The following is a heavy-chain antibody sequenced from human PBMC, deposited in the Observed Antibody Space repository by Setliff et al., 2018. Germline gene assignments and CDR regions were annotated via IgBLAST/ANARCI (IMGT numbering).Heavy chain of an antibody. Sequence: PSETLSLTCTVSGVSFGSGTYYWSWIRQPAGKGLEWIGYIFYSGSSNYNPSLKSRVTMLVDTSKNQFSLKLSSVTAADTAVYYCAKVITVFGVVIMENWFDPWGQGTLVTVSS. CDR1: GVSFGSGTYY. CDR2: IFYSGSS. CDR3: AKVITVFGVVIMENWFDP. V-gene: IGHV4-61*10. D-gene: IGHD3-3*01. J-gene: IGHJ5*02.